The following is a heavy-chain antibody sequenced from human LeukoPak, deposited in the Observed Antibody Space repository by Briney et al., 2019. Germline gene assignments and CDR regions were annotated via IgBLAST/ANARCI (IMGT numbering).Heavy chain of an antibody. V-gene: IGHV1-18*01. CDR1: GYTLTSYG. J-gene: IGHJ3*02. CDR2: ISAYNGNT. Sequence: GASVKVSCKASGYTLTSYGISWVRQAPGQGLEWMGWISAYNGNTNYAQKLQGRVTMTTDTSTSTAYMELRSLRSDDTAVYYCARDRLVVITPLAFDIWGQGTMVTVSS. CDR3: ARDRLVVITPLAFDI. D-gene: IGHD3-22*01.